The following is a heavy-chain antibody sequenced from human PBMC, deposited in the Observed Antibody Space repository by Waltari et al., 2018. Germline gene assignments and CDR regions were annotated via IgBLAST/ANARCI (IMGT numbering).Heavy chain of an antibody. CDR3: TRERSVTGKGNLDY. D-gene: IGHD3-10*01. V-gene: IGHV3-48*03. Sequence: EVQLVESGVGLVQTGGSLRLSCAASGFTFSSSERNWVRQAPGKGLEWVSYISSGGSNIFYAESVKGRFTISRDNAKNSLYLQMNSLRVEDTAVYYCTRERSVTGKGNLDYWGQGTLVTVSS. CDR1: GFTFSSSE. CDR2: ISSGGSNI. J-gene: IGHJ4*02.